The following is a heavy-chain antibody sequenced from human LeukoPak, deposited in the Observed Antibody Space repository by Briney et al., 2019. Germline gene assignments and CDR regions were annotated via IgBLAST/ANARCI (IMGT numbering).Heavy chain of an antibody. J-gene: IGHJ4*02. V-gene: IGHV4-59*06. CDR3: ARSDDPRDFDY. CDR1: GGSISSYY. Sequence: SETLSLTCTVSGGSISSYYWSWIRQHPGKGLEWIGYIYYSGSTYYNPSLKSRVTISVDTSKNQFSLKLSSVTAADTAVYYCARSDDPRDFDYWGQGTLVTVSS. CDR2: IYYSGST. D-gene: IGHD1-1*01.